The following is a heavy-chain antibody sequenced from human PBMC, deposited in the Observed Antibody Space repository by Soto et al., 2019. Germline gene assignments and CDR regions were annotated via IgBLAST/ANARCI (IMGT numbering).Heavy chain of an antibody. V-gene: IGHV3-74*01. CDR3: ARPRSKSSSGFDL. CDR1: GFTFRNHW. Sequence: EDQLVESGGGLVQPGGSLRLSCAASGFTFRNHWMHWVRQAPGQGPEGVSRIKTDGSYTDYADSVKGRFTISRDNAGNMLYLQMNSLTVEDTAMYYCARPRSKSSSGFDLWGQGTMVTVSS. D-gene: IGHD6-6*01. J-gene: IGHJ3*01. CDR2: IKTDGSYT.